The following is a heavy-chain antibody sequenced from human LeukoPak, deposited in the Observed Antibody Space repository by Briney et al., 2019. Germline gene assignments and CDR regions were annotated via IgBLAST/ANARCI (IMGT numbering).Heavy chain of an antibody. Sequence: ASVKVSCKSSGYTFTGYYMHWVRQARGQGREWMGSINPDSGDTNYAQNLQGRVTMTRDTSINTAYLDLSRLRSDDTAVYYCAIMGDTFDIWGQGTKVTVSS. J-gene: IGHJ3*02. CDR1: GYTFTGYY. V-gene: IGHV1-2*02. CDR3: AIMGDTFDI. D-gene: IGHD2-8*01. CDR2: INPDSGDT.